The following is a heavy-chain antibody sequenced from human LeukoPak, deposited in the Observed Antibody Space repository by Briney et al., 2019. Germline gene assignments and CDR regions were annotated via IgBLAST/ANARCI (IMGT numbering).Heavy chain of an antibody. V-gene: IGHV4-39*01. CDR1: GGSISSNNYF. CDR2: IYDSGST. J-gene: IGHJ4*02. Sequence: SETLSLTCSVSGGSISSNNYFWGWIRQPPGKGLEWIGSIYDSGSTYYNPSLKSRVTISVDTSKNQFSLKLNSVTAADTAMYYCQSRFLEWLLDYWGQGTLVTVSS. D-gene: IGHD3-3*01. CDR3: QSRFLEWLLDY.